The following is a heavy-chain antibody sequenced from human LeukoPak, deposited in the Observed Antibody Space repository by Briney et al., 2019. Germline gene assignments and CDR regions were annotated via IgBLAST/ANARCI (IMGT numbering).Heavy chain of an antibody. V-gene: IGHV3-30*18. D-gene: IGHD6-19*01. J-gene: IGHJ4*02. Sequence: GRSLRLSCAASGFTFSSYGMHWVRQAPGKGLEWVAVISYDGSNKYYADSVKGRFTISRDNSKNTLYLQMNSLRAEDTAVYYCAEDPQWLGGYYFDYWGQGTLVTVS. CDR1: GFTFSSYG. CDR3: AEDPQWLGGYYFDY. CDR2: ISYDGSNK.